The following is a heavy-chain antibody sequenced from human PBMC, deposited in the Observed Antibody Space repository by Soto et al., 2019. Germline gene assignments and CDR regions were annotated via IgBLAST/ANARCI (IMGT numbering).Heavy chain of an antibody. Sequence: QVQLVESGGGVVQPGRSLRLSCAASGFTFSSYGMHWVRQAPGKGLEWVAVIWYDGSNKYYADSVKGRFTISRDNSKNTLDLQMNSRRAEDTAVYYCARGPYCSGGSCYSHFDYWGQGTLVTVSS. J-gene: IGHJ4*02. D-gene: IGHD2-15*01. CDR1: GFTFSSYG. CDR3: ARGPYCSGGSCYSHFDY. V-gene: IGHV3-33*01. CDR2: IWYDGSNK.